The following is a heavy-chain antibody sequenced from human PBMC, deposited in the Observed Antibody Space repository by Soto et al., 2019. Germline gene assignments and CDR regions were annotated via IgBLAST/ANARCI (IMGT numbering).Heavy chain of an antibody. CDR1: GFTFSNYA. Sequence: QVQLVESGGGVVQPGRSLRLSCAASGFTFSNYAMHWVRQAPGKGLEWVAVISYDGRYKFYADSVQGRFTISRDDSKNTRDRQVNSLRAEDTAVYYCARPTIAARPSPIDYWGQGTLVTVSS. V-gene: IGHV3-30*04. D-gene: IGHD6-6*01. CDR3: ARPTIAARPSPIDY. J-gene: IGHJ4*02. CDR2: ISYDGRYK.